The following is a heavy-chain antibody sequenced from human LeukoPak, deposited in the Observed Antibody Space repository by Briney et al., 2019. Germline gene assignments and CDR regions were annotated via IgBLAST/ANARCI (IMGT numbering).Heavy chain of an antibody. Sequence: GESLRLSCAASGFTVSSNYMNWVRQAPGKGLEWVSVIYSGGSTFYADSVKGRFTISRDNSKNTLYLQMNSLRAEDTAVYYCARDRDGYNYLESWAFDIWGQGTMVTVSS. J-gene: IGHJ3*02. CDR3: ARDRDGYNYLESWAFDI. CDR1: GFTVSSNY. V-gene: IGHV3-66*01. D-gene: IGHD5-24*01. CDR2: IYSGGST.